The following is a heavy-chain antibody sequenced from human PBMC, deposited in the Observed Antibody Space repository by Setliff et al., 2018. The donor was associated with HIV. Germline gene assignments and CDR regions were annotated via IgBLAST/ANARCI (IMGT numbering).Heavy chain of an antibody. D-gene: IGHD6-19*01. J-gene: IGHJ4*02. CDR3: ASTGYSSGWSFDY. CDR2: INHSGST. Sequence: KPSETLSLTCTVSGGSISSYYWSWIRQPPGKGLEWIGEINHSGSTNYNPSLKSRVTISVDTSKNQFSLKLSSVTAADTAVYYCASTGYSSGWSFDYWGQGTLVTVSS. CDR1: GGSISSYY. V-gene: IGHV4-34*01.